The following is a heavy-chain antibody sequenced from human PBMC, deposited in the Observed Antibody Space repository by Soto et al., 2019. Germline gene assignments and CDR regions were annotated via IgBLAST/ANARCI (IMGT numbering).Heavy chain of an antibody. J-gene: IGHJ4*02. V-gene: IGHV3-23*01. D-gene: IGHD6-19*01. Sequence: EVQLLESGGGLVQPGGSLRLSCAASGFTFSSYAMSWVRQAPGKGLEWVSAISGSGGSTYYADSVKGRFTISRDNSKNTRYLQMNSLRAEDTAVYYCAKGTYSSGWSLPDYWGQGTLVTVSS. CDR1: GFTFSSYA. CDR3: AKGTYSSGWSLPDY. CDR2: ISGSGGST.